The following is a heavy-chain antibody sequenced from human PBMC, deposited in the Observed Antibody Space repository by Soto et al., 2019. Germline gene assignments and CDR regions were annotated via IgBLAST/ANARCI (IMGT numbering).Heavy chain of an antibody. CDR3: SISNSYGRGDF. Sequence: QVQLVQSGAEVKKPGSSVRVSCKASGGTLNSYTISWVRQAPGQGLEWMGGIIPVFGTTDYAQKFQGRVTITADQSTGTAYLDLFSLRCEDTAIYYCSISNSYGRGDFWGQGTLVTVSS. CDR1: GGTLNSYT. V-gene: IGHV1-69*01. J-gene: IGHJ4*02. D-gene: IGHD4-17*01. CDR2: IIPVFGTT.